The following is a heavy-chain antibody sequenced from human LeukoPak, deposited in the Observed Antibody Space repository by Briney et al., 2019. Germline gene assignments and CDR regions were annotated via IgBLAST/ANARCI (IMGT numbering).Heavy chain of an antibody. CDR2: IYYSGST. CDR3: ARHGDTAMVDY. Sequence: SETLSLTCGVSGNFISRGYYWGWIRQPPGKGLEWIGSIYYSGSTCYNPSLKSRVTISVDTSKNQFSLKLSSVTAADTAVYYCARHGDTAMVDYWGQGTLVTVSS. D-gene: IGHD5-18*01. CDR1: GNFISRGYY. J-gene: IGHJ4*02. V-gene: IGHV4-38-2*01.